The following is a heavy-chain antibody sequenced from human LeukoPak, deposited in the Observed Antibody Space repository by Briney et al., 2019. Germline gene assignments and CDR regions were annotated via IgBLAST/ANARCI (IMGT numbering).Heavy chain of an antibody. CDR3: ARAVTTGLDYFDY. D-gene: IGHD4-17*01. J-gene: IGHJ4*02. CDR1: GGSISSYY. V-gene: IGHV4-59*01. Sequence: PSETLSLTCTVSGGSISSYYWSWIRQPPGKGLEWIWYIYYSGGTTNYNPSLKSRVTISADTSKTEFSLKLSSVTAADTAMYYCARAVTTGLDYFDYWGQGTLVTVSS. CDR2: IYYSGGTT.